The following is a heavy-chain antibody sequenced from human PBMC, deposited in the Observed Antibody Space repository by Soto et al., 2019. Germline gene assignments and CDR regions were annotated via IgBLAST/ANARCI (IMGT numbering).Heavy chain of an antibody. CDR3: ANVKVATYYYYYYYMDV. J-gene: IGHJ6*03. Sequence: PGGSLRLSCAASGFTFSSYAMSWVRRAPGKGLEWVSAISGSGGSTYYADSVKGRFTISRDNSKNTLYLQMNSLRAEDTAVYYCANVKVATYYYYYYYMDVWGKGTTVTVSS. CDR1: GFTFSSYA. D-gene: IGHD1-1*01. CDR2: ISGSGGST. V-gene: IGHV3-23*01.